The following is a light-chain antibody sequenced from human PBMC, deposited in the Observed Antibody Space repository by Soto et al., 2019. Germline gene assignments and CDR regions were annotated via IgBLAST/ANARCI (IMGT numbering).Light chain of an antibody. CDR3: AAWDDSLSALL. Sequence: QLVLTQPPSASGTPGQKVTISCSGSSSNIGSNHVYWYQQFPGSAPRLLIYRSDQRPSGVPDRFSGSKSGTSASLAISGLRSEDEADYYCAAWDDSLSALLFGGGTQLTVL. CDR2: RSD. J-gene: IGLJ2*01. V-gene: IGLV1-47*01. CDR1: SSNIGSNH.